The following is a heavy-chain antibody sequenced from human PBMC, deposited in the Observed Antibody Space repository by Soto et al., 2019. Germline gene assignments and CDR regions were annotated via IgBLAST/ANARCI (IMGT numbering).Heavy chain of an antibody. V-gene: IGHV3-9*01. J-gene: IGHJ3*02. CDR3: AKDMEYSSGYIGAFDI. CDR1: GFTFDDYA. CDR2: ISWNSGSI. Sequence: GGSLRLSCAASGFTFDDYAMHWVRQAPGKGLEWVSGISWNSGSIGYADSVKGRFTISRDNAKNSLYLQMNSLRAEDTALYYCAKDMEYSSGYIGAFDIWGQGTMVTVSS. D-gene: IGHD6-19*01.